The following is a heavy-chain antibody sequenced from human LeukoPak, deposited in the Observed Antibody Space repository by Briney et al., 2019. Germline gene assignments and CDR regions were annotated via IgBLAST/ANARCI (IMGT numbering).Heavy chain of an antibody. V-gene: IGHV3-30*18. D-gene: IGHD3-9*01. CDR3: AKDEMRYFDWLLQAFDY. J-gene: IGHJ4*02. CDR2: ISYDGSNK. CDR1: GFTFSSYG. Sequence: GGSLRLSCAASGFTFSSYGMHWVRQAPGKGLEWVAVISYDGSNKYYADSVKGRFTISRDHSKNTLYLQMNSLRAEDTAVYYCAKDEMRYFDWLLQAFDYWGQGTLVTVSS.